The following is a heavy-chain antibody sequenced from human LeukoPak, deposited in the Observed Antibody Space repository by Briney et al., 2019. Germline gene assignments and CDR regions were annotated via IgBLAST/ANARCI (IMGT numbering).Heavy chain of an antibody. CDR3: ARFEYSSGWYFNNRMFDY. Sequence: PSETLSLTCTVSGGSISSGGYYWTWIRRPPGKGLEWIGEFNHSGSTNYNPSLKSRVTISVDTSKSQFSLKLSSVTAADTAVYYCARFEYSSGWYFNNRMFDYWGQGTLVTVSS. CDR1: GGSISSGGYY. D-gene: IGHD6-19*01. J-gene: IGHJ4*02. CDR2: FNHSGST. V-gene: IGHV4-39*01.